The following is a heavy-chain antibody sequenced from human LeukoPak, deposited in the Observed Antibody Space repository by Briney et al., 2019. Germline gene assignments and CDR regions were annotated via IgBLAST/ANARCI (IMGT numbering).Heavy chain of an antibody. D-gene: IGHD3-22*01. Sequence: GGSLRLSCAASGFTFSSHSMNWVRQAPGKGLEWVSSISSSSSYIYYADSVKGRFTISRDNAKNSLYLQMNSLRAEDTAVYYCARDSADDSSGYYRDYWGQGTLVTVSS. CDR2: ISSSSSYI. V-gene: IGHV3-21*01. CDR3: ARDSADDSSGYYRDY. J-gene: IGHJ4*02. CDR1: GFTFSSHS.